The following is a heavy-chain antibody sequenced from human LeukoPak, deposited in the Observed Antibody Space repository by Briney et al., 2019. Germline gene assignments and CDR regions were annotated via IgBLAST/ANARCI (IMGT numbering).Heavy chain of an antibody. CDR3: ARALSHCLDY. J-gene: IGHJ4*02. CDR2: IKHDGSEK. CDR1: GLNFSNYW. D-gene: IGHD3-16*01. V-gene: IGHV3-7*01. Sequence: GGSLRLSCVVSGLNFSNYWMNWVRQAPGKGLEWVANIKHDGSEKYYVDSVKGRFSISRDNAKKSLYLQMSSLRAEGTAVYYCARALSHCLDYWGQGTLGSVSS.